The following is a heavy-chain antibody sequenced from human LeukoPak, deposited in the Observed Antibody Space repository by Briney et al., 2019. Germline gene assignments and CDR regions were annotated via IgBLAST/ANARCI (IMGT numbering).Heavy chain of an antibody. CDR3: AKDTTSDGDYAFAFDI. J-gene: IGHJ3*02. CDR1: GFTFSSYA. CDR2: ISGSGGST. D-gene: IGHD4-17*01. V-gene: IGHV3-23*01. Sequence: PGGFLSLSCAASGFTFSSYAMSWVRRAPGKGLEWVSAISGSGGSTYYADSVKGRFTISRDNSKNTLYLQMNSLRAEDTAVYYCAKDTTSDGDYAFAFDIWGQGTMVTVSS.